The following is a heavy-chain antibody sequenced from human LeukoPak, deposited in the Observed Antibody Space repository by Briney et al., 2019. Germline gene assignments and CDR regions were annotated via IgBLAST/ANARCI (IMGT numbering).Heavy chain of an antibody. V-gene: IGHV3-53*01. D-gene: IGHD2-21*01. CDR3: ASRHCSGGDCYFAGADPFDH. CDR1: GFTVSSTY. Sequence: GGSLRLSCAASGFTVSSTYMSWVRQSPGKGLEWVSVVYKDGKMFYIDSVKGRFAISRDTSKNTVYLQMNNLRAEDTAVYYCASRHCSGGDCYFAGADPFDHWGQGTLVTVSS. J-gene: IGHJ4*02. CDR2: VYKDGKM.